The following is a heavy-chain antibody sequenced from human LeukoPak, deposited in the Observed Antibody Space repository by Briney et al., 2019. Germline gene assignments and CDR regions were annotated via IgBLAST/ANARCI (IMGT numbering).Heavy chain of an antibody. Sequence: SETLSLTCAVYGGSFSGYYWSWIRQPPGKGLEWIGEINHSGSTNYNPSLKSRVTISVDTSKNQFSLKLSSVTAADTAVYYCARESPSSGYSDYWGQGTLVTVSS. V-gene: IGHV4-34*01. CDR3: ARESPSSGYSDY. CDR2: INHSGST. CDR1: GGSFSGYY. J-gene: IGHJ4*02. D-gene: IGHD3-22*01.